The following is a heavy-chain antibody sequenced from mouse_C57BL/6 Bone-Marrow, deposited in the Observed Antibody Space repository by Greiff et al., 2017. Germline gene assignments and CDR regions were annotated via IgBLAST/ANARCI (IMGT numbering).Heavy chain of an antibody. J-gene: IGHJ1*03. CDR3: ARRLLRSIRYFDV. V-gene: IGHV1-76*01. CDR1: GYTFTDYY. Sequence: QVQLQQSGAELVRPGASVKLSCKASGYTFTDYYINWVKQRPGQGLEWIARIYPGSGNTYYNEKFKGKATLTAEKSSSTAYMQLSSLTSEDSAVYFCARRLLRSIRYFDVWGTGTTVTVSS. CDR2: IYPGSGNT. D-gene: IGHD1-1*01.